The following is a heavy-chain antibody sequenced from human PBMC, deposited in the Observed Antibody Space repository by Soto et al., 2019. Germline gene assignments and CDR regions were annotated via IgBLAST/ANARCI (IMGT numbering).Heavy chain of an antibody. D-gene: IGHD7-27*01. Sequence: EVQLVESGGDLVQPGGSLRLSCAASGFTFRTYWMTWVRQLPGKGLEWVAHIRPDGSEAAYVDSVRGRFTISRDNDKNSLHLHISSLRVEDTDVYYCAKEGWGSLLDHWGLGTLLTVSS. J-gene: IGHJ4*02. CDR2: IRPDGSEA. CDR1: GFTFRTYW. V-gene: IGHV3-7*04. CDR3: AKEGWGSLLDH.